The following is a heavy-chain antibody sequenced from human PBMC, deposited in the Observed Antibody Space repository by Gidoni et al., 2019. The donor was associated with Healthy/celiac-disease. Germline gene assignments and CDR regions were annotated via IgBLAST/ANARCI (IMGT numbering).Heavy chain of an antibody. CDR3: ARLSGYEGGYYYYYMDV. J-gene: IGHJ6*03. CDR2: IYYSGST. CDR1: GGSLSSSSYY. Sequence: QLQLQESGPGLVKPSETLSLTCPVSGGSLSSSSYYWGWIRQPPGKGLEWIGSIYYSGSTYYNPSLKSRVTISVDTSKNQFSLKLSSVTAADTAVYYCARLSGYEGGYYYYYMDVWGKGTTVTVSS. V-gene: IGHV4-39*01. D-gene: IGHD5-12*01.